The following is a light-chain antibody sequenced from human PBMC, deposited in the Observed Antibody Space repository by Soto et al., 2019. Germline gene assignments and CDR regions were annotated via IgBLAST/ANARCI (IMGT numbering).Light chain of an antibody. Sequence: EIVLTQSPGTMSLSPGERATLSCRASQSVTSTHLAWYQQQPGQAPSLLIYHADKWATGVPARFSGGGSGTDFTLTITSLEPEDFAVYYCQQYGSSPWTFGQGTKVDIK. CDR3: QQYGSSPWT. CDR2: HAD. V-gene: IGKV3-20*01. CDR1: QSVTSTH. J-gene: IGKJ1*01.